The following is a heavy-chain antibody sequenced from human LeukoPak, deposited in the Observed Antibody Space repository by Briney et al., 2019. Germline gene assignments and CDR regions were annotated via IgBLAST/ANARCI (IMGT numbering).Heavy chain of an antibody. CDR1: GGSFSGYY. V-gene: IGHV4-34*01. D-gene: IGHD2-2*03. Sequence: PSGTLSLTCAVYGGSFSGYYWSWIRQPPGKGLEWIGEINHSGSTNYNPSLKSRVTISVDTSKNQFSLKLSSVTAADTAVYYCARFGHCSSTSCYGFDYWGQGTLVTVSS. CDR2: INHSGST. CDR3: ARFGHCSSTSCYGFDY. J-gene: IGHJ4*02.